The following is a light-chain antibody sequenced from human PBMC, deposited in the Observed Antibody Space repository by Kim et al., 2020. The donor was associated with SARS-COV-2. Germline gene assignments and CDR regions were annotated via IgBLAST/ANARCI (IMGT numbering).Light chain of an antibody. V-gene: IGLV3-21*03. CDR2: DNI. CDR3: QVWDSGSERVV. J-gene: IGLJ2*01. Sequence: APGKTATIICGGDSIGRRNVHWYQQKPGQAPVVVVYDNIDRPSGIPERFSGSNSGNTATLTISRVDAGDEADYFCQVWDSGSERVVFGGGTQLTVL. CDR1: SIGRRN.